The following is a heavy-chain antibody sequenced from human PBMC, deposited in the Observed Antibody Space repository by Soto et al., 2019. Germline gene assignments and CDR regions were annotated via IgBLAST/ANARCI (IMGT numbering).Heavy chain of an antibody. J-gene: IGHJ4*02. Sequence: GGSLRLSCAASGFTFSSYGMHWVRQAPGKGLEWVAVISYDGSNKYYAESVKGRFTISRDNSKNTLYLQMNSLRAEDTAVYYCAKDRYSSGSFYFDYWGQGTLVTVSS. CDR1: GFTFSSYG. V-gene: IGHV3-30*18. CDR3: AKDRYSSGSFYFDY. D-gene: IGHD6-19*01. CDR2: ISYDGSNK.